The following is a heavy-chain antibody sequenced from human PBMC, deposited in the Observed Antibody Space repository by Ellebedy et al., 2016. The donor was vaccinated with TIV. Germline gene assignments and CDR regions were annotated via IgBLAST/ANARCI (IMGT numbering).Heavy chain of an antibody. D-gene: IGHD3-10*01. CDR3: GKDGSPGGLDY. CDR1: GFTFDAYA. V-gene: IGHV3-9*01. Sequence: SLKISCAASGFTFDAYAMHWVRQAPGKGLEWVSGINLDTTNIGYADSVTGRFTISKDHAKKSVYLQMNSLRPGDTAVYYCGKDGSPGGLDYWGRGTLVTVSS. CDR2: INLDTTNI. J-gene: IGHJ4*02.